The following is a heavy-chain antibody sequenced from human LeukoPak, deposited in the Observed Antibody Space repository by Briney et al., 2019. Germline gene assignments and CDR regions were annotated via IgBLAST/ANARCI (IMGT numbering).Heavy chain of an antibody. V-gene: IGHV3-30-3*01. D-gene: IGHD3-16*02. Sequence: PGGSLSLSCAASGFTFSSYAMHWVRQAPGKGLEWVAVISYDGSNNYYADSVKGRFTISRDNSKNTLFLQMNSLRADDTAVFYCARVSSKMLSKGNYYYYDMDVWGQGTTVTVSS. CDR2: ISYDGSNN. CDR1: GFTFSSYA. J-gene: IGHJ6*02. CDR3: ARVSSKMLSKGNYYYYDMDV.